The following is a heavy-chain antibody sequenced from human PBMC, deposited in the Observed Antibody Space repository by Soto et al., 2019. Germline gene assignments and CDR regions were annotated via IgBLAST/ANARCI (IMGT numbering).Heavy chain of an antibody. CDR1: GGTFDNYA. CDR3: ARGLRPANYGMDV. V-gene: IGHV1-69*13. Sequence: SVKVSCKASGGTFDNYAVSWVRQAPGQGLEWMGGIIPMFETVNYAQRFQGRLTIAADESTSTAYMELTSLTSADTAIYFCARGLRPANYGMDVWGQGTTVTVSS. D-gene: IGHD2-15*01. J-gene: IGHJ6*02. CDR2: IIPMFETV.